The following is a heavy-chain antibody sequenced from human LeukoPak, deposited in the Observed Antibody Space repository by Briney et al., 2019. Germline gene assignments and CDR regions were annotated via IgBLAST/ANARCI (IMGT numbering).Heavy chain of an antibody. CDR3: ARGDSDSSGYSRGYFHH. V-gene: IGHV4-61*02. Sequence: SQTLSLTCIVSGDSISSVNYYRSWIRQPAGKGLEWIGRIYTSGSTNYNPSLKSRVTISVDTSKNQFSLKLTSVTAADTAVYYCARGDSDSSGYSRGYFHHWGQGTLVTVSS. CDR2: IYTSGST. D-gene: IGHD3-22*01. J-gene: IGHJ1*01. CDR1: GDSISSVNYY.